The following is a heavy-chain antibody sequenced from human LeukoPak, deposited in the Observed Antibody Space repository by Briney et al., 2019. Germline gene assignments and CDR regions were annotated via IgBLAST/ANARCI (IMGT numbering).Heavy chain of an antibody. CDR2: INHSGST. CDR3: ARGRGYSYGYGY. D-gene: IGHD5-18*01. Sequence: SETLSLTCTVSGGSISSSSYYWSWIRQPPGKGLEWIGEINHSGSTNYNPSLKSRVTISVDTSKNQFSLKLSSVTAADTAVYYCARGRGYSYGYGYWGQGTLVTVSS. V-gene: IGHV4-39*07. J-gene: IGHJ4*02. CDR1: GGSISSSSYY.